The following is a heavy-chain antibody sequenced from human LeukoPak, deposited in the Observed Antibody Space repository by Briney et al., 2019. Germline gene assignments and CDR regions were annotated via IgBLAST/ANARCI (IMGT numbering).Heavy chain of an antibody. CDR3: ARVDGSPDY. V-gene: IGHV4-59*01. Sequence: PSETLSLTCTVSGGSISSYYWSWIRQPPGKGLEWIGYIYYSGSTNYNPSLKSRVTISVDTSKNQFSLKLSSVTAEDTAVYFCARVDGSPDYWGQGTLVTVSS. D-gene: IGHD2-15*01. CDR2: IYYSGST. CDR1: GGSISSYY. J-gene: IGHJ4*02.